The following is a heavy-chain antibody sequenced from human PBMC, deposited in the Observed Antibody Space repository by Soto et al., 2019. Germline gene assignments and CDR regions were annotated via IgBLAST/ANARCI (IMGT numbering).Heavy chain of an antibody. D-gene: IGHD3-10*01. CDR2: IYSTGTT. CDR1: GFTVGNNY. V-gene: IGHV3-53*01. J-gene: IGHJ4*01. Sequence: EVQLVESGGGLIQPGGSLKLSCAASGFTVGNNYMSWVRQSPGKGLEWVSLIYSTGTTKDADSVKGRFTVSRDNAQNTLYLQLHSLRPEDTAVYYCAKDERGQASHYNSFGYWGHGRLVTVS. CDR3: AKDERGQASHYNSFGY.